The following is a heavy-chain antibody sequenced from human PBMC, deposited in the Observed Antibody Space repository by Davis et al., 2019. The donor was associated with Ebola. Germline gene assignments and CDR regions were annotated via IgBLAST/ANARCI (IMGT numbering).Heavy chain of an antibody. CDR2: MNPNSGNT. J-gene: IGHJ5*02. Sequence: ASVKVSCKASGYTFTGYDINWVRQATGQGLEWMGWMNPNSGNTGYAQKFQGRVTMTWNTSISTAYLELSGLKSEDTALYYCARVPLRYSSGWSNRFDPWGQGTLVTVSS. D-gene: IGHD6-19*01. CDR3: ARVPLRYSSGWSNRFDP. V-gene: IGHV1-8*01. CDR1: GYTFTGYD.